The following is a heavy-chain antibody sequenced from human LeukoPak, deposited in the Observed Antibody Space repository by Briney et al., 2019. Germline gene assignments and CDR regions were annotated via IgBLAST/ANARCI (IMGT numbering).Heavy chain of an antibody. Sequence: ASVKVSCKASGYTFTIYYMHWVRQTPGQGLEWMGLINPSGGSTSYAQKFQGRVTMTRDTSTSTVYMELSSLRSEDTAVHYCARDLNGSGSYLRGDYYYGMDVWGQGTTVTVSS. J-gene: IGHJ6*02. CDR1: GYTFTIYY. D-gene: IGHD3-10*01. V-gene: IGHV1-46*01. CDR3: ARDLNGSGSYLRGDYYYGMDV. CDR2: INPSGGST.